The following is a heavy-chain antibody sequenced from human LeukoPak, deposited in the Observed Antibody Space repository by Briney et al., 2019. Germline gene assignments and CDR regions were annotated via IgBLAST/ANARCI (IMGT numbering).Heavy chain of an antibody. CDR2: IIPMLGRA. J-gene: IGHJ3*01. CDR1: GGTFSTSA. D-gene: IGHD5-24*01. V-gene: IGHV1-69*05. Sequence: VASVKVSCTASGGTFSTSATSWVRQAPGQGLEWMGGIIPMLGRANYAQALRDRVKITTDESTSTVYMEVRSLRSDDTGVYYCASVLKMATSGDAFDVWGPGTMVTVSS. CDR3: ASVLKMATSGDAFDV.